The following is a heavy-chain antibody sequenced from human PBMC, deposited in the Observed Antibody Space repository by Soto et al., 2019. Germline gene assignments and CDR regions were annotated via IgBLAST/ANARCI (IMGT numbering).Heavy chain of an antibody. J-gene: IGHJ6*03. D-gene: IGHD6-6*01. V-gene: IGHV1-8*01. CDR1: GYTFTSYD. CDR2: MNPNSGNT. Sequence: ASVKVSCKASGYTFTSYDINWVRQATGQGLERMGWMNPNSGNTGYAQKFQGRVTMTRNTSISTAYMELSSLRSEDTAVYYCARESMGDSSSYYYYYYYMDVWGKGTTVTVSS. CDR3: ARESMGDSSSYYYYYYYMDV.